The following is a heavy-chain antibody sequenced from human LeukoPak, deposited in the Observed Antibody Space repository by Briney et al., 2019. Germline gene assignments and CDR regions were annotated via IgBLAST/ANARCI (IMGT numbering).Heavy chain of an antibody. V-gene: IGHV1-18*01. D-gene: IGHD3-22*01. Sequence: ASVKVSCKASGYTFTSYGISWVRQAPGQGLEWMGWISAYNGNTNYAQKLQGRVTMTTDTSTSTAYMELRSLRSGDTAVYYCARVGSSGYYLPEVDYWGQGTLATVSS. CDR2: ISAYNGNT. CDR1: GYTFTSYG. CDR3: ARVGSSGYYLPEVDY. J-gene: IGHJ4*02.